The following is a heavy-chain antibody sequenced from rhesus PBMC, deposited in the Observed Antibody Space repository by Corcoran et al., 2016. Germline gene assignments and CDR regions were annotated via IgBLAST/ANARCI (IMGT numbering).Heavy chain of an antibody. CDR1: GVSLSDNYF. CDR3: TGESHSGDWNKYFDS. J-gene: IGHJ4*01. CDR2: VQGKGAAP. Sequence: QVQLQESGPGLVKASETLSLTCAVSGVSLSDNYFWHWIRQSPGKGLEWIGNVQGKGAAPASNPSLKRRVTISKDTSKNQFFLRLTSVTAADTAVYYCTGESHSGDWNKYFDSWGQGALVTVTS. D-gene: IGHD6-25*01. V-gene: IGHV4S9*01.